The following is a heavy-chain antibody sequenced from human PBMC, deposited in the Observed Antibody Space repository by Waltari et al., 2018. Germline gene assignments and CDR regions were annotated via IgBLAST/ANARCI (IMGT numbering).Heavy chain of an antibody. Sequence: EVQLLESGGDLEQPGGSLRLACAASGFPFQAYAMPWIRQVPGQGLEWVSAIGATGGSTYYADSVKGRFTISRDNPKNTLYLQMNTLRAEDTAVYYCAKGRDSTPYSYGMDIWGQGTTVTVSS. CDR3: AKGRDSTPYSYGMDI. J-gene: IGHJ6*01. CDR2: IGATGGST. CDR1: GFPFQAYA. V-gene: IGHV3-23*01. D-gene: IGHD4-4*01.